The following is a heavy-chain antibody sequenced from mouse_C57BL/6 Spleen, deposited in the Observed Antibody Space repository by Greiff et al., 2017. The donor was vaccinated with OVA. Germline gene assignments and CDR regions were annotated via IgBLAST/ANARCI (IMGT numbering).Heavy chain of an antibody. CDR3: ARSRDGSSFYAMDY. D-gene: IGHD1-1*01. V-gene: IGHV1-61*01. CDR1: GYTFTSYW. CDR2: IYPSDSET. J-gene: IGHJ4*01. Sequence: VQLQQPGAELVRPGSSVKLSCKASGYTFTSYWLDWVKQRPGQGLEWIGNIYPSDSETHYNQKFKDKATLTVDKSSSPAYMQLSSLTSEDSAVYYCARSRDGSSFYAMDYWGQGTSVTVSS.